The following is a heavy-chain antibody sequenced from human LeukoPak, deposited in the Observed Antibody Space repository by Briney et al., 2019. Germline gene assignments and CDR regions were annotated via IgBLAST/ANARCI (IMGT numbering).Heavy chain of an antibody. CDR2: ISYDGSNE. Sequence: GGSLRLSCAASGFTFSSYAMHWVRQAPGKGLEWVAVISYDGSNEYYADSVKGRFTISRDNSKNTLYLQMNSLRAEDTAVYYCARVEYSSSSFDYWGQGTLVTVSS. D-gene: IGHD6-6*01. CDR1: GFTFSSYA. J-gene: IGHJ4*02. V-gene: IGHV3-30-3*01. CDR3: ARVEYSSSSFDY.